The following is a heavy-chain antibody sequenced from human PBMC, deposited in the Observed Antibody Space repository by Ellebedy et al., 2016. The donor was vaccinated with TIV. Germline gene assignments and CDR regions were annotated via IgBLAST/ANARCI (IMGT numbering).Heavy chain of an antibody. CDR3: VRNDKSGTSEVDS. V-gene: IGHV1-69*04. CDR1: VGTFSTYA. J-gene: IGHJ4*02. Sequence: AASVKVSCKASVGTFSTYAISWVRQAPGQGLEWMGRIIPILGMTNYVQKFQGRVTITADRSSSTAYMELSSLRSGDTAMYYCVRNDKSGTSEVDSWGQGTLVTVSS. CDR2: IIPILGMT. D-gene: IGHD3-22*01.